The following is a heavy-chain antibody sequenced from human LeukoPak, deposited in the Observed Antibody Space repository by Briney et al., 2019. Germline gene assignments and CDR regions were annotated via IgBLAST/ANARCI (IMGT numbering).Heavy chain of an antibody. Sequence: GGSLILSCSASGFTFSSYAMHWVRQAPGKGLKYVSAISNDGGSTYYADSMKDRFTISRDNSKNTLYLQMSSLRAEDTAVYYCVKDLSGNFYFDYWGQGTLVTVSS. CDR1: GFTFSSYA. V-gene: IGHV3-64D*09. D-gene: IGHD1-1*01. CDR3: VKDLSGNFYFDY. J-gene: IGHJ4*02. CDR2: ISNDGGST.